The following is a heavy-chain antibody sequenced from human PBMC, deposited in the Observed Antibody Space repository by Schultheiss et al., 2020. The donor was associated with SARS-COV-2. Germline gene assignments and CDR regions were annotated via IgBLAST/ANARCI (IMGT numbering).Heavy chain of an antibody. CDR1: GGSISSYY. CDR3: ARGRPRTPFYYYYGMDV. V-gene: IGHV4-34*01. Sequence: SETLSLTCTVSGGSISSYYWSWIRQHPGKGLEWIGEINHSGSTNYNPSLKSRVTISVDTSKNQFSLKLSSVTAADTAVYYCARGRPRTPFYYYYGMDVWGQGTTVTVSS. CDR2: INHSGST. J-gene: IGHJ6*02. D-gene: IGHD2/OR15-2a*01.